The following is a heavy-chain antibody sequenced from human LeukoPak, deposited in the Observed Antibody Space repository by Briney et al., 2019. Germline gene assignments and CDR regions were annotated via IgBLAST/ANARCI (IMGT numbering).Heavy chain of an antibody. V-gene: IGHV3-30*18. CDR3: AKDLQHLVRTLSFDY. CDR2: ISYDGSIE. CDR1: GVTLSPYG. J-gene: IGHJ4*02. Sequence: GGSLRLSCAASGVTLSPYGMHWVRQAPGKGLEWVAVISYDGSIEYYADSVKGRFTISRDDSRNTLYLQMNSLRPEDTALYYCAKDLQHLVRTLSFDYWGQGTLVTVSS. D-gene: IGHD6-13*01.